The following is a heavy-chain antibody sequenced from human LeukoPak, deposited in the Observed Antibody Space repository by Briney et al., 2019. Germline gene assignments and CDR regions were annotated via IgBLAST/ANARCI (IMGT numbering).Heavy chain of an antibody. CDR2: IKQDGSEK. J-gene: IGHJ4*02. D-gene: IGHD7-27*01. CDR1: GFTFSSYW. CDR3: VGNLDY. Sequence: PGGSLRLSCAASGFTFSSYWVNWVRQAPGKGLEWVANIKQDGSEKYYVDSVKGRFTISRDNAKNSLYLQMNSLRAEDTAVYYCVGNLDYWGQGTLVTVSS. V-gene: IGHV3-7*01.